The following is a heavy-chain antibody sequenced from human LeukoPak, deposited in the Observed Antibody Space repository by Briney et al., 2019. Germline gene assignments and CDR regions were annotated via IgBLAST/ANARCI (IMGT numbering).Heavy chain of an antibody. CDR1: GGSINSYY. CDR3: ARPPSYGSGSYYRY. Sequence: PSETLSLTCTVSGGSINSYYWNWIRQPPGKGLEWIGYIYYSGSTNYNPSLKSRLTISVDTSKNQFSLKLSSVTAADTAVYYCARPPSYGSGSYYRYWGQGTLVTVSS. J-gene: IGHJ4*02. D-gene: IGHD3-10*01. V-gene: IGHV4-59*12. CDR2: IYYSGST.